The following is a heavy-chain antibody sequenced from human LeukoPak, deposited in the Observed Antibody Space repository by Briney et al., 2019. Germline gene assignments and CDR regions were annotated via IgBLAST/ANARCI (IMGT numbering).Heavy chain of an antibody. Sequence: GGSLRLSCAASGFTFSSYGMHWVRQAPGKGLEWVAFIRYDGSNKYYADSVKGRFTISRDNSKNTLYLQMNSLRAEDTAVYYCAKPPEALLWFGELLDYMDVWGKGTTVTVSS. D-gene: IGHD3-10*01. CDR1: GFTFSSYG. CDR3: AKPPEALLWFGELLDYMDV. CDR2: IRYDGSNK. V-gene: IGHV3-30*02. J-gene: IGHJ6*03.